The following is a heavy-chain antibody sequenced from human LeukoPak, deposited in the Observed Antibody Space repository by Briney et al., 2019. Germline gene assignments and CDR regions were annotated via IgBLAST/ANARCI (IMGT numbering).Heavy chain of an antibody. Sequence: SETLSLTCTVSGDTISGSYWSWLRQPPGKGLEWIGYIYYGGSTNYNPSLKSRVTISVDTSKNQFSLKLSSVTAADTAVYYCARADQRLYSSGWTYYFDYWGQGTLVTVSS. CDR1: GDTISGSY. J-gene: IGHJ4*02. CDR2: IYYGGST. CDR3: ARADQRLYSSGWTYYFDY. V-gene: IGHV4-59*01. D-gene: IGHD6-19*01.